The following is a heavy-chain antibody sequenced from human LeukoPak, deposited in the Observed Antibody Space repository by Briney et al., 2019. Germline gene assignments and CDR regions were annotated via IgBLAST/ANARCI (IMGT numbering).Heavy chain of an antibody. D-gene: IGHD2-2*01. J-gene: IGHJ5*02. CDR3: ARDPGRDIVVVPAAIIWFDP. Sequence: PSETLSLTCAVSGYSISSGYYWGWIRPPPGKGLEWIGSIYHSGSTYYNPSLKSRVTISVDTSKNQFSLKLSSVTAADTAVYYCARDPGRDIVVVPAAIIWFDPWGQGTLVTVSS. CDR2: IYHSGST. CDR1: GYSISSGYY. V-gene: IGHV4-38-2*02.